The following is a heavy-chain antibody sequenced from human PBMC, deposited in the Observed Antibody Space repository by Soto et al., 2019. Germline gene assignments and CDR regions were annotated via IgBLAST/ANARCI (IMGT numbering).Heavy chain of an antibody. D-gene: IGHD4-17*01. CDR2: ISGSGGST. J-gene: IGHJ4*02. CDR1: GFTFSSYA. Sequence: EVQLLESGGGLVQPGGSLRLSCAASGFTFSSYAMSWVRQAPGKGLEWVSAISGSGGSTYYADSVKGRFTISRDNSKNTLYLQMNSLRAEDTAVYYCANPYGGNSRIDYWGQGTLVTVSA. V-gene: IGHV3-23*01. CDR3: ANPYGGNSRIDY.